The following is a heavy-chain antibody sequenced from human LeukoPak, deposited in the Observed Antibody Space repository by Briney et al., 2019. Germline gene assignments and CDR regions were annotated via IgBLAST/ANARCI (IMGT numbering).Heavy chain of an antibody. J-gene: IGHJ4*02. CDR3: ASQYYYDSSGYYLLDY. CDR2: IYYSGST. Sequence: PSETLSLTCTVSGVSISSSSYYWGWIRQPPGKGLEWIGSIYYSGSTYYNPSLKSRVTISVDTSKNQFSLKLSSVTAADTAVYYCASQYYYDSSGYYLLDYWGQGTLVTVSS. D-gene: IGHD3-22*01. CDR1: GVSISSSSYY. V-gene: IGHV4-39*01.